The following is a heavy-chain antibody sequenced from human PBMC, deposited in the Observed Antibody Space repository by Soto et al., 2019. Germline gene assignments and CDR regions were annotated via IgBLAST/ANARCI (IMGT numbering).Heavy chain of an antibody. CDR1: GFTVTDIY. Sequence: EVQLVESGGGLVQPGGSLRLSCAASGFTVTDIYMNWVRQVPGKGLEWVSVIYKDVTDYADFVRGRFSVSTDTFKNALYLQPDKLGADDTAVYYCAREPRYCSGGSCSIMGDAFDIWGQGAMVTVSS. J-gene: IGHJ3*02. CDR3: AREPRYCSGGSCSIMGDAFDI. V-gene: IGHV3-66*01. CDR2: IYKDVT. D-gene: IGHD2-15*01.